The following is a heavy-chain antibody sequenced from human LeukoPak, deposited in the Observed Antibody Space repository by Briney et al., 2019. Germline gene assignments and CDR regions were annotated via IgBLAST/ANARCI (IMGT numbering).Heavy chain of an antibody. CDR2: INPNSGGT. CDR3: ARERYMVRGVIIKGKYYGMDV. V-gene: IGHV1-2*02. J-gene: IGHJ6*02. Sequence: ASVKVSCKASGYAFTGYYMHWVRQAPGQGLEWMGWINPNSGGTNYAQKFQGRVTMTRDTSISTAFMELRSLRSDDTAMYYCARERYMVRGVIIKGKYYGMDVWGQGTTVTVSS. D-gene: IGHD3-10*01. CDR1: GYAFTGYY.